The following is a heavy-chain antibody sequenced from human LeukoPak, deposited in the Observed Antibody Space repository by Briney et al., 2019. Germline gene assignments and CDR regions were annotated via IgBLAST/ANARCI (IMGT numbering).Heavy chain of an antibody. Sequence: WETLSLTCTVSGGSISSSSYYWGWIRQPPGKGLEWIGSIYYSGSTYYNPSLKSRVTISVDTSKNQFSLKLSSVTAADTAVYYCARHEITGTTSAFDIWGQGTMVTVSS. V-gene: IGHV4-39*01. J-gene: IGHJ3*02. CDR1: GGSISSSSYY. D-gene: IGHD1-7*01. CDR3: ARHEITGTTSAFDI. CDR2: IYYSGST.